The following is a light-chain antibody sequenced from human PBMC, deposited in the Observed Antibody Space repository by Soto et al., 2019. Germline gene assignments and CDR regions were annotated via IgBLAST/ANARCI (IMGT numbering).Light chain of an antibody. J-gene: IGKJ4*01. Sequence: EIVMTQSPATLSLSPGERATLSCRASDRLTGNLAWYQHRPGQAPRLLIYGASTRATGIPARFSGSGSGTDFTLTISRLEPEDFAVYYCQQRSNWPPVFGGGTKVDIK. CDR3: QQRSNWPPV. CDR1: DRLTGN. CDR2: GAS. V-gene: IGKV3-11*01.